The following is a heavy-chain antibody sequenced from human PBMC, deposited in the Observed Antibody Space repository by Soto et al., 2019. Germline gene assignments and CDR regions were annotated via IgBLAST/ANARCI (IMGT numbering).Heavy chain of an antibody. Sequence: ASVKVSCKASGYTFRSYYMHWVRRAPGQGLEWMGIINPRGGSTSYAQKFQGRVTMTRDTSTNTVYMELSSLRSEDTTVYYCARDISEAYCGGDCYSFDYWGQGTLVTVSS. CDR1: GYTFRSYY. CDR2: INPRGGST. V-gene: IGHV1-46*01. CDR3: ARDISEAYCGGDCYSFDY. D-gene: IGHD2-21*02. J-gene: IGHJ4*02.